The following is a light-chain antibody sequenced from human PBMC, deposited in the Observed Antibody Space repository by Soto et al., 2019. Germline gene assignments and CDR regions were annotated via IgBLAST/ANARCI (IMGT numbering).Light chain of an antibody. V-gene: IGKV3-20*01. CDR1: QTISSSS. Sequence: VMTQAPATLAVSPGERATLSCRASQTISSSSLAWYQQKGGQAPRLLIYGASSRATGIPDRFSGSGSGTDFTLTISRLEPDDFAVYYCQQYGSSSTFCQGIRLEIK. J-gene: IGKJ5*01. CDR2: GAS. CDR3: QQYGSSST.